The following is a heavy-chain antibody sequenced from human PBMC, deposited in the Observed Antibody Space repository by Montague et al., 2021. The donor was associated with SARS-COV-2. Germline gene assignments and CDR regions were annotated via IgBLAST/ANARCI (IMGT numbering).Heavy chain of an antibody. J-gene: IGHJ6*02. CDR3: ERVRYYGSGTSVGMDV. D-gene: IGHD3-10*01. Sequence: SETLSITCAVYGGSFSGYYWSWIRQPPGKGLEWIGEINHSGSANYNPSLKSRVTISVDMSKNQFSLKLSSVTAADTAVYYCERVRYYGSGTSVGMDVWGQGTTVTVSS. CDR2: INHSGSA. V-gene: IGHV4-34*01. CDR1: GGSFSGYY.